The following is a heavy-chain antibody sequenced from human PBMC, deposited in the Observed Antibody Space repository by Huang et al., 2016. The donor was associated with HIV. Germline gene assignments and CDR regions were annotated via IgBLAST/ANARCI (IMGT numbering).Heavy chain of an antibody. V-gene: IGHV1-69*13. D-gene: IGHD3-9*01. CDR2: SVARVWRA. J-gene: IGHJ6*03. CDR3: ASGASYEIWTPYYSGWHYSMDV. Sequence: QVHLVQSGAEVKKPGSSVRVSCTASGGSFKISGISWVRQAPGQGLEWLGGSVARVWRANYGQKMSDRVTITVRESTTTVYMDLASMRPEDTAVYYCASGASYEIWTPYYSGWHYSMDVWGEGTTVTVSS. CDR1: GGSFKISG.